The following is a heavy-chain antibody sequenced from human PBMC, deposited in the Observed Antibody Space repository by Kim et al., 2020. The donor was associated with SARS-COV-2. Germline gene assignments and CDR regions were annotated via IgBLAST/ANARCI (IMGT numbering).Heavy chain of an antibody. CDR1: GFTFSNAW. J-gene: IGHJ5*02. CDR3: TTDNSMVRGFDP. V-gene: IGHV3-15*01. D-gene: IGHD3-10*01. CDR2: IKSKTDGGTT. Sequence: GGSLRLSCAASGFTFSNAWMSWVRQAPGKGLEWVGRIKSKTDGGTTDYAAPVKGRFTISRDDSKNALYLQMNSLKTEDTAVYYCTTDNSMVRGFDPWGQGTLVTVSS.